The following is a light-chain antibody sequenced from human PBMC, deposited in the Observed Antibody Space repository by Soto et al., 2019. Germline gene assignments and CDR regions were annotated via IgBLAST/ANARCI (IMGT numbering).Light chain of an antibody. Sequence: DIQMTQSPSSLSASVGDRVTITCRASQSISNDLYWYQQKPGKAPKLLIYAASNLQGGVPSRFSGSGSGTDFTLTISSLQPEDVATYCCQQSYSTPPYTFGQGTRLEIK. CDR1: QSISND. CDR3: QQSYSTPPYT. V-gene: IGKV1-39*01. J-gene: IGKJ2*01. CDR2: AAS.